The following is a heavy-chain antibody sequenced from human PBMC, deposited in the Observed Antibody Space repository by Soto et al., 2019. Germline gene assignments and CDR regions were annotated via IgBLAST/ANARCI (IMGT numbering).Heavy chain of an antibody. CDR1: GGSVSSGSYY. V-gene: IGHV4-61*01. Sequence: SETLSLTCTVSGGSVSSGSYYWSWIRQPPGKGLEWIGYIYYSGSTNYNPSLKSRVTISVDTSKNQFSLKLSSVTAADTAVYYCAREGPIYDFWSGYPYNWFDPWGQGTLVTVSS. J-gene: IGHJ5*02. CDR2: IYYSGST. CDR3: AREGPIYDFWSGYPYNWFDP. D-gene: IGHD3-3*01.